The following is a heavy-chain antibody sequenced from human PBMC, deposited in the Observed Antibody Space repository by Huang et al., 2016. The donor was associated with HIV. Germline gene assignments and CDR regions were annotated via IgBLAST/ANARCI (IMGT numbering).Heavy chain of an antibody. CDR1: GGSISSSSYY. J-gene: IGHJ6*02. Sequence: LQLQESGPGLVKSSETLSLICTVSGGSISSSSYYWGWIRQPPGKGPEWIGSIYYSGNTYYNPTLKRRVTISVDTSKNQFSLKVNAVTAADTAVYYCARHGRVAGHYYNNMDVWGRGTTVTVSS. D-gene: IGHD6-19*01. CDR3: ARHGRVAGHYYNNMDV. V-gene: IGHV4-39*01. CDR2: IYYSGNT.